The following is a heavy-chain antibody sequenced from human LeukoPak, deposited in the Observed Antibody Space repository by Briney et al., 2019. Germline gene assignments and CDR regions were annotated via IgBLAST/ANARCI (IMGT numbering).Heavy chain of an antibody. J-gene: IGHJ4*02. D-gene: IGHD6-13*01. Sequence: GGSLRLSCAASGFTFSSYWMSWVRQAPGKGLERVANIKQDGSEKYYVDSVKGRFTISRDNAKNSLFLQMNSLSAEDTAVYFCARLGGSWYVSYWGQGTLVTVSS. CDR3: ARLGGSWYVSY. CDR2: IKQDGSEK. CDR1: GFTFSSYW. V-gene: IGHV3-7*01.